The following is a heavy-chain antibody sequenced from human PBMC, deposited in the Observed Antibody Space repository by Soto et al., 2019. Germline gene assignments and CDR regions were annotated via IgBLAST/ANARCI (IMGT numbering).Heavy chain of an antibody. CDR2: IYSRGGT. Sequence: EVQVVESGGGLVQPGGSLRLSCAASGFTVSNNYMTWVRQAPGTGLEWVSLIYSRGGTDYADSVKGSFTISRDNSKNMVYLQVNSLRVDDTAVFYCARGGSGSQTVGYWGQGARVTVSS. D-gene: IGHD1-26*01. V-gene: IGHV3-66*01. J-gene: IGHJ4*02. CDR1: GFTVSNNY. CDR3: ARGGSGSQTVGY.